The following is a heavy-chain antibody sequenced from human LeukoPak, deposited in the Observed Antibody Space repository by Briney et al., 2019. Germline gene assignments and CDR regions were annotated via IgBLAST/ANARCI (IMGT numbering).Heavy chain of an antibody. CDR1: GGSFSGYY. CDR3: ARGGDYGDYESLTAYYYYYYMDV. CDR2: INHSGST. Sequence: SETLSLTCAVYGGSFSGYYWSWIRQPPGKGLEWIGEINHSGSTNYNPSLKSRVTISVDTSKNQFSLKLSSVTAADTAVYYCARGGDYGDYESLTAYYYYYYMDVWGKGTTVTVSS. V-gene: IGHV4-34*01. J-gene: IGHJ6*03. D-gene: IGHD4-17*01.